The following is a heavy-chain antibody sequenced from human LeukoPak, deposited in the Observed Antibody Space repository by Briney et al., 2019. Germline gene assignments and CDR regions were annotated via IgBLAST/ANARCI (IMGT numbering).Heavy chain of an antibody. CDR1: GYTFTGYY. J-gene: IGHJ4*02. CDR3: ARDLSPHWMSASDS. V-gene: IGHV1-2*02. CDR2: INPNSGGT. D-gene: IGHD5/OR15-5a*01. Sequence: ASVKVSCKASGYTFTGYYMHWVRQAPGQGLEWMGWINPNSGGTNYAQKFQSTVTMTRDTSISTAYMELSRLRSDDTAVYYCARDLSPHWMSASDSWGQGTLVTVSS.